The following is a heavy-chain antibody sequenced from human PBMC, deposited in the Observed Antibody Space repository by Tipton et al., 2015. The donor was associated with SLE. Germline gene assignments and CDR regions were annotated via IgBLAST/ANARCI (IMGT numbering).Heavy chain of an antibody. J-gene: IGHJ4*02. CDR3: ARSPDASGHY. CDR2: IYYSGST. V-gene: IGHV4-39*01. Sequence: TLSLTCTVSGGSISSSRYYWGWIRQPPGKGLEWIGSIYYSGSTYYNPSLKSRVTISVDTSKNQFSLKLSSVTAADTAMYYCARSPDASGHYWGQGMLVTVSS. CDR1: GGSISSSRYY.